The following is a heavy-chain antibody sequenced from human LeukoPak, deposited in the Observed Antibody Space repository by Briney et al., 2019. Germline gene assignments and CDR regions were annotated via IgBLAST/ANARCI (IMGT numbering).Heavy chain of an antibody. V-gene: IGHV4-38-2*02. D-gene: IGHD5-12*01. CDR2: IYYSGST. J-gene: IGHJ4*02. CDR3: AREWGSGYFPLDY. Sequence: PSETLSLTCTVSGYSFSSSYYWGWIRAPPGKGLELIGSIYYSGSTYYNPSLKSRVTISVDTSKNQFSLKLSSVTAADTAVYYCAREWGSGYFPLDYWGQGTLVTVSS. CDR1: GYSFSSSYY.